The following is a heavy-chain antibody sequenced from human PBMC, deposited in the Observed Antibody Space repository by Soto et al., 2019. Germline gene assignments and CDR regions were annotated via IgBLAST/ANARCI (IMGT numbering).Heavy chain of an antibody. CDR1: GYIFTDYY. Sequence: ASVKLSCKASGYIFTDYYIHWVRQAPGQGLEWMGWINPKSGGTQYAQNFQGWVTMTRDTSISTAYMELSRLRSDDTAVVYYCARDQFVWRQFYYCMVFWG. D-gene: IGHD1-1*01. J-gene: IGHJ6*02. V-gene: IGHV1-2*04. CDR2: INPKSGGT. CDR3: ARDQFVWRQFYYCMVF.